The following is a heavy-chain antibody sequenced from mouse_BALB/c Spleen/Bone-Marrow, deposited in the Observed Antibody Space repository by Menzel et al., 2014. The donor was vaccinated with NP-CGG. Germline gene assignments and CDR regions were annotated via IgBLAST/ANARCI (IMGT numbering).Heavy chain of an antibody. Sequence: DVKLVESAAELVKPGASVKLTCTGSGFNIKDTYMHWVKQRPEQGLELIGRIDAANGNSKYDPKFQGKATITADTSSNTGYLQLSSLTSEDTAVYYCARYGYWGQGTSVTVSS. CDR3: ARYGY. D-gene: IGHD1-1*02. V-gene: IGHV14-3*02. CDR1: GFNIKDTY. CDR2: IDAANGNS. J-gene: IGHJ4*01.